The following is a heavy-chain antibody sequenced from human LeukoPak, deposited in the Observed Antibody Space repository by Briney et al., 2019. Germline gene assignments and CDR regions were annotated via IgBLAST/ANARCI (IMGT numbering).Heavy chain of an antibody. CDR2: IRYDGSNK. CDR1: GFTFSSYV. Sequence: GGSLRLSCAASGFTFSSYVMHWVRQAPGKGLEGVAFIRYDGSNKYYADSVKGRFTISRDNSKNTLYLQMNSLRVEDTAVYYCAKAGFDSSLDYWGQGTLVTVSS. V-gene: IGHV3-30*02. D-gene: IGHD6-19*01. CDR3: AKAGFDSSLDY. J-gene: IGHJ4*02.